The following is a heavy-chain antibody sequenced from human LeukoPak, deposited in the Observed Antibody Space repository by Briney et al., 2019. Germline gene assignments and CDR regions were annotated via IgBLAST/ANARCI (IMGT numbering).Heavy chain of an antibody. CDR3: ARESNWNYAFDY. D-gene: IGHD1-7*01. V-gene: IGHV3-30*02. J-gene: IGHJ4*02. CDR2: IRLDGVEK. CDR1: GLTLSNSM. Sequence: PGGSLRLSCAPSGLTLSNSMMHWIRQAPGEGLEWVALIRLDGVEKFYSDSVKGRFTISRDNSKNTLYLEMTNLRAEDTAVYYCARESNWNYAFDYWGQGTLATVSS.